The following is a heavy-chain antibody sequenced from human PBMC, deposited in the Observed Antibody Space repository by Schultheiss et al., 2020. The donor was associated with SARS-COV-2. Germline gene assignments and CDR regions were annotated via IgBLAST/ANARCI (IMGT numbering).Heavy chain of an antibody. J-gene: IGHJ4*02. Sequence: SETLSLTCTVSGGSISSYYWSWIRQPPGKGLEWIGYIYYSGSTNYNPSLKSRVTISVDTSKNQFSLNLSSVTAADTAVYYCAREVRRFDFWSGYFDYFDYWGQGTLVTVSS. CDR2: IYYSGST. CDR3: AREVRRFDFWSGYFDYFDY. V-gene: IGHV4-59*12. CDR1: GGSISSYY. D-gene: IGHD3-3*01.